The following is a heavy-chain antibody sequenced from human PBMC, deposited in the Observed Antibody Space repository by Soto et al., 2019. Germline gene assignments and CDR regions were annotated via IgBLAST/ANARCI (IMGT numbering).Heavy chain of an antibody. J-gene: IGHJ6*02. D-gene: IGHD2-15*01. CDR2: IYPGDSDT. V-gene: IGHV5-51*03. CDR3: AASCLGNYYGMDV. CDR1: GYSFTSYW. Sequence: GESLKISCKGSGYSFTSYWIGWVRQMPGKGLEWMGIIYPGDSDTRYSPSFQGQVTISADKSISTAYLQWSGLKASDTAMYYCAASCLGNYYGMDVWGQGTTVTVSS.